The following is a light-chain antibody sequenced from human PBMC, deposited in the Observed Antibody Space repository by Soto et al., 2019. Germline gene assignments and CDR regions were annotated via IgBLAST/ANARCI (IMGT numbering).Light chain of an antibody. CDR1: QSVSSN. V-gene: IGKV3-15*01. CDR2: GAS. CDR3: QRYNTSYT. Sequence: EIVMTQSPATLSVSPGERATLSCRASQSVSSNLVWYQQKPGQPPRLLIYGASARATAIRARFSGSGSGLEFTITIRSLQADDFAVYYWQRYNTSYTFGQGTKLEIK. J-gene: IGKJ2*01.